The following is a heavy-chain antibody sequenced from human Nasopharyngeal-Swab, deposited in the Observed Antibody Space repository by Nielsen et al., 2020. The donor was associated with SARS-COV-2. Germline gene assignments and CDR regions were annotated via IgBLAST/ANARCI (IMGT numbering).Heavy chain of an antibody. V-gene: IGHV3-48*04. CDR1: GFTFSSYS. CDR3: ARDRATPSPGYYYYGMDV. J-gene: IGHJ6*02. Sequence: GESLKISCAASGFTFSSYSMNWVRQAPGKGLEWVSYISSSSSTIYYADSAKGRFTISRDNAKNSLYLQMNSLRAEDTAVYYCARDRATPSPGYYYYGMDVWGQGTTVTVSS. CDR2: ISSSSSTI.